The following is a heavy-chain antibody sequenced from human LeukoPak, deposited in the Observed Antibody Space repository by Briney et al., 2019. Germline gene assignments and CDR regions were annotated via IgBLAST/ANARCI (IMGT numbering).Heavy chain of an antibody. Sequence: GGSLRLSCAASGFTFSSYWMSWVRQAPGKGLEWVGNIKEDGSEKYYVDSVKGRFTISRDNAKNSLYLQMNSLRAEDTAVYYCARGGVGAWRVPFDYWGQGTLVTVSS. J-gene: IGHJ4*02. V-gene: IGHV3-7*01. CDR2: IKEDGSEK. CDR1: GFTFSSYW. CDR3: ARGGVGAWRVPFDY. D-gene: IGHD1-26*01.